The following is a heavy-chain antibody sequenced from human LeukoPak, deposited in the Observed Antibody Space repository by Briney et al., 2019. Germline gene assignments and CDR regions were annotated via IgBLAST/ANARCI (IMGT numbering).Heavy chain of an antibody. CDR3: ARTVRGSTVTTNY. CDR1: GGSFSGYY. D-gene: IGHD4-17*01. J-gene: IGHJ4*02. Sequence: KPSGTLSLTCAVYGGSFSGYYWSWIRQPPGKGLEWIGEINHSGSTNYNPSLKSRVTISVDTSKNQFSLKLSSVTAADTAVYYCARTVRGSTVTTNYWGQGTLVTVSS. V-gene: IGHV4-34*01. CDR2: INHSGST.